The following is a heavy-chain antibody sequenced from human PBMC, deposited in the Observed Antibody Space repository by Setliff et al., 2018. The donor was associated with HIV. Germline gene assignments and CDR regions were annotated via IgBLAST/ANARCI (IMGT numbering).Heavy chain of an antibody. J-gene: IGHJ2*01. CDR2: IYYSGST. Sequence: PSETLSLTCTVSGGSISSYYWSWIRQPPGKGLEWIGYIYYSGSTNYTPSLKIRVTISVDTSKNQFSLKLSSVTAADTAVYYCARVPLAYCGGDCFFYWYFDLWGRGTLVTVSS. D-gene: IGHD2-21*02. CDR1: GGSISSYY. CDR3: ARVPLAYCGGDCFFYWYFDL. V-gene: IGHV4-59*01.